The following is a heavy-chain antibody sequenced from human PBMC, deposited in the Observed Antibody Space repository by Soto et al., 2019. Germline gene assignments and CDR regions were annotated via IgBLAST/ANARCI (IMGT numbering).Heavy chain of an antibody. D-gene: IGHD5-18*01. CDR2: ISSSSSYI. CDR1: GFTFSSYS. J-gene: IGHJ6*03. CDR3: ARVDRGGYRYGYHYYYYMDV. V-gene: IGHV3-21*01. Sequence: EVQLVESGGGLVKPGGSLRLSCAASGFTFSSYSMNWVRQAPGKGLEWVSSISSSSSYIYYADSVKGRITISRDNAKNSLYLQMNRLRAEDTAVYYCARVDRGGYRYGYHYYYYMDVWGKGTTVTVSS.